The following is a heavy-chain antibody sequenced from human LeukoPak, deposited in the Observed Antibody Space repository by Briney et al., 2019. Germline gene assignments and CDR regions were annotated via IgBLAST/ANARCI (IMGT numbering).Heavy chain of an antibody. V-gene: IGHV4-4*07. J-gene: IGHJ4*02. CDR3: AREPLGYCTNGVCLVDY. D-gene: IGHD2-8*01. CDR2: IYTSGST. CDR1: GGSISSYY. Sequence: SETLSLTCTVSGGSISSYYWSWIRQPAGKGLEWIGRIYTSGSTNYNPSLKSRVTMSVDTSKNQFSLKLSSVTAADTAVYYWAREPLGYCTNGVCLVDYWGQGTLVTVSS.